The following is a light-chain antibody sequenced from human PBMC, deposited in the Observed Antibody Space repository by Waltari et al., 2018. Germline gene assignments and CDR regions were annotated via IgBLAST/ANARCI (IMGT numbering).Light chain of an antibody. CDR2: LNSDGSH. Sequence: QLVLTQSPSASASLGASVKLTCTLSSGHSSYAIAWHQQQPEKGPRYLMKLNSDGSHSKGDGFPDRFSGSSSGAARYLTISSLQSEDESDYYCQTWGTGIRVFGGGTKLTVL. J-gene: IGLJ2*01. V-gene: IGLV4-69*01. CDR1: SGHSSYA. CDR3: QTWGTGIRV.